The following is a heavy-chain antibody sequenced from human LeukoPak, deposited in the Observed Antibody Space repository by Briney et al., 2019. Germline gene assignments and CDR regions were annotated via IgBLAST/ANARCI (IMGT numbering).Heavy chain of an antibody. CDR3: ARDKYYDRYFDS. Sequence: PGGSLRLSCAGSGFTFNSSWMSWVRQAPGKGLEWVANIKQDGSEKYYMDSVKGRFTISRDNAKNSLSLQMNSLRAEDTAVYYCARDKYYDRYFDSWGQGTLVTVSS. J-gene: IGHJ4*02. CDR2: IKQDGSEK. D-gene: IGHD3-22*01. CDR1: GFTFNSSW. V-gene: IGHV3-7*01.